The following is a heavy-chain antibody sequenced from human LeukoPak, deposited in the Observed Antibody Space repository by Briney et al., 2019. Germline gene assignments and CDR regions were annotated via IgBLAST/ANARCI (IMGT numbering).Heavy chain of an antibody. J-gene: IGHJ4*02. CDR3: ARLGGVAARPGFDY. CDR2: IYYSGST. D-gene: IGHD6-6*01. V-gene: IGHV4-39*01. Sequence: SETLSLTCTVSGGSISSSSYYWGWIRQPPGKGLEWIGSIYYSGSTYYNPSLKSRVTISVDTSKNQFSLKLSSVTAADTAVYYCARLGGVAARPGFDYWGQGTLVTVSS. CDR1: GGSISSSSYY.